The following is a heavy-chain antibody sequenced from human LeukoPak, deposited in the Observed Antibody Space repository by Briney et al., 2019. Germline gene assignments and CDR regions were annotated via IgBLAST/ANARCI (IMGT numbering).Heavy chain of an antibody. Sequence: PGRSLRLSCAASGFTFSSYATHWVRQAPGEGLEWVAVISYDGSNKYYADSVKGRFTISRDNSKNTLYLQMNSLRAEDTAVYYCARGDYGDSYYYYYMDVWGKGTTVTVSS. CDR3: ARGDYGDSYYYYYMDV. V-gene: IGHV3-30*01. CDR2: ISYDGSNK. J-gene: IGHJ6*03. CDR1: GFTFSSYA. D-gene: IGHD4-17*01.